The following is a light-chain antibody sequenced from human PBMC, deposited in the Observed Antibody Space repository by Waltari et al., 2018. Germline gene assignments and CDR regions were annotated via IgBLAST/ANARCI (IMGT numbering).Light chain of an antibody. CDR2: EDN. CDR1: IGSIASHY. V-gene: IGLV6-57*03. Sequence: NFMLTQPHSVSESPGKTVTISCTRRIGSIASHYVQWYQQRPGSAPTTVIYEDNQRPSGVPDRFSGSIDSSSNSASLTISGLKTEDEADYYCQSYDSSAWVFGGGTKLTVL. CDR3: QSYDSSAWV. J-gene: IGLJ3*02.